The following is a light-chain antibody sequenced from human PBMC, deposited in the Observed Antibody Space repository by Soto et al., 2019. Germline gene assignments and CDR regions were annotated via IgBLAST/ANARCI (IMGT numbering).Light chain of an antibody. Sequence: EIVMTQSPATLSVSPGEGATLSCKASQNVYNNLAWYQQRPGQPPRLLIYDASTRATGISARFSGSGYRTEFTLALVSLQSEDFAVYFCQQCRNWPLTFGGGTKVEIK. V-gene: IGKV3-15*01. CDR3: QQCRNWPLT. CDR2: DAS. J-gene: IGKJ4*01. CDR1: QNVYNN.